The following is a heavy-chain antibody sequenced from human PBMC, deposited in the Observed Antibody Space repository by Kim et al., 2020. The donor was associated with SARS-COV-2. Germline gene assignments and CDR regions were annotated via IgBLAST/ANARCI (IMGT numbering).Heavy chain of an antibody. CDR1: GGSFSGYY. V-gene: IGHV4-34*01. Sequence: SETLSLTCAVYGGSFSGYYWSWIRQPPGKGLEWIGEIDHSGSTNYNPSLKSRVTISVDTSKKQFSLKLSSVTAADTAVYYCARMGVLGRPLHFDLWGRGT. J-gene: IGHJ2*01. CDR3: ARMGVLGRPLHFDL. D-gene: IGHD1-26*01. CDR2: IDHSGST.